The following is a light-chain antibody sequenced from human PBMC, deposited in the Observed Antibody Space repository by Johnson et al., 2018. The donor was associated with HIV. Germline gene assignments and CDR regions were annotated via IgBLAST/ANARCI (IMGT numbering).Light chain of an antibody. Sequence: QSVLTQPPSVSAAPGQKVTISCSGSSSNIGNNYVSWYQQLPGTAPKLLIYDNDQRPLGIPDRFSASKSGTSATLVITGLQTGDEADYYCGTWDSSLNAYVFGAATKVAVL. V-gene: IGLV1-51*01. CDR1: SSNIGNNY. CDR3: GTWDSSLNAYV. J-gene: IGLJ1*01. CDR2: DND.